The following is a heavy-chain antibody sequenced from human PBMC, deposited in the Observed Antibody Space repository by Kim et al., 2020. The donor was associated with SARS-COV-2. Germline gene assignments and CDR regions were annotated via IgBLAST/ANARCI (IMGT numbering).Heavy chain of an antibody. D-gene: IGHD1-26*01. Sequence: GGSLGLSCAASGFTFSSYAMHWVRQAPGKGLEWVAVISYDGSNKYYADSLKGRFAISRDNSKNTLYLQMNSLRAEDTAVYFCARPYSGSYYSWFDPWGQGTLVTVSS. CDR2: ISYDGSNK. V-gene: IGHV3-30*09. CDR3: ARPYSGSYYSWFDP. CDR1: GFTFSSYA. J-gene: IGHJ5*02.